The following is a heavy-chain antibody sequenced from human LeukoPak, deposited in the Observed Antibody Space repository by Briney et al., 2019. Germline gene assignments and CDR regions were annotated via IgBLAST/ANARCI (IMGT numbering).Heavy chain of an antibody. J-gene: IGHJ4*02. CDR2: ISAYNGNT. CDR3: ARDRVGYCSGGSCYGPQPYDY. V-gene: IGHV1-18*01. CDR1: GYTFTSYG. D-gene: IGHD2-15*01. Sequence: ASVKVSCKASGYTFTSYGISWVRQAPGQGLEWMGWISAYNGNTNYAQKLQGRVTMTTDTSTSTAHMELRSLRSDDTAVYYCARDRVGYCSGGSCYGPQPYDYWGQGTLVTVSS.